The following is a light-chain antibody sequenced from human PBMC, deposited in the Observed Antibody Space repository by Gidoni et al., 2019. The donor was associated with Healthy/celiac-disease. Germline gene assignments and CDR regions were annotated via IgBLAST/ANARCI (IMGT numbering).Light chain of an antibody. CDR1: QSVSSSY. CDR2: GAS. V-gene: IGKV3-20*01. CDR3: QQYGSSPQT. Sequence: SPGTLSLSPGERATLSCRASQSVSSSYLAWYKQKPGQAHRLLIYGASSRATGIPDRFSGSGSGTDFTLTISRLEPEDFAVYYCQQYGSSPQTFGQGTKVEIK. J-gene: IGKJ1*01.